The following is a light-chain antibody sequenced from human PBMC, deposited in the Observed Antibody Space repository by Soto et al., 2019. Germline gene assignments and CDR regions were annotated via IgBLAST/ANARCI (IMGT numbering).Light chain of an antibody. J-gene: IGKJ5*01. CDR2: AAS. CDR1: QVISNW. V-gene: IGKV1-12*01. Sequence: DIQMTQSPSSVSASVGDRVTITFRASQVISNWLSWYQQKQGKAPKLLIYAASSLQSGVPSRFNGSGSGTDFTLTISSLQPEDFETYSCQQRNSFPVTCGQGTLMEIK. CDR3: QQRNSFPVT.